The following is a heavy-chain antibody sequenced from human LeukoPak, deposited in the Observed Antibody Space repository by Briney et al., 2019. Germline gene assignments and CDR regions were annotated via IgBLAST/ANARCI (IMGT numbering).Heavy chain of an antibody. J-gene: IGHJ6*03. V-gene: IGHV4-59*01. D-gene: IGHD2/OR15-2a*01. CDR3: TRGPPVTVPPDQYYYVDV. CDR2: VHYSGIT. CDR1: GDFITRYY. Sequence: PSETLPLTCIVSGDFITRYYWSWIRQPPGKGLEWIGYVHYSGITNYSPSLKSRVTISVDTSKRHFSLSLTSVTAADTAVYYCTRGPPVTVPPDQYYYVDVWGKGTMVTVSS.